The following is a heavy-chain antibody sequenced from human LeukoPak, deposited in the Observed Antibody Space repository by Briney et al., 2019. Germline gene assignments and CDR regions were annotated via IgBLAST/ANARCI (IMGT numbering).Heavy chain of an antibody. CDR1: GFTFTDHY. CDR3: VREGEGPLSKDFDY. J-gene: IGHJ4*02. V-gene: IGHV1-2*02. CDR2: IGPHSTFT. D-gene: IGHD2/OR15-2a*01. Sequence: ASVNVSCKSSGFTFTDHYIHWVRQGPGQGLEWMGYIGPHSTFTSSPQEFQGRVTMTRDASMSTAYMELTRLTSDDTAVYYCVREGEGPLSKDFDYWGQGTLVTVSS.